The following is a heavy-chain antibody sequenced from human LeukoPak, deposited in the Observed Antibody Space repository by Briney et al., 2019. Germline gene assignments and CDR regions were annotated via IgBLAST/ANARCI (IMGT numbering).Heavy chain of an antibody. Sequence: GGSLRLSCAASGFTFSNTWMTWVRQTPGRGLEWVGRIRSKANSYATAYAASVKGRFTISRDDSKNTAYLQMNSLKTEDTAVYYCTTMDPIWLWGRGTLVTVSS. CDR2: IRSKANSYAT. J-gene: IGHJ4*02. CDR3: TTMDPIWL. D-gene: IGHD3-10*01. V-gene: IGHV3-73*01. CDR1: GFTFSNTW.